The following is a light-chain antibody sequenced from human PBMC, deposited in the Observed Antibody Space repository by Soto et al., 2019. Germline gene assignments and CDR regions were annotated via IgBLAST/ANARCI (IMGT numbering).Light chain of an antibody. Sequence: IQMTQSPSSLYASVGVRDTITCRASQSISSYLNWYLQKPGKAPKLLIYAASGLQSRVPSRFSGSGSATDFTLAISRLQPEDFATYYCQQSYSTPPIVGGGTKVEIK. CDR3: QQSYSTPPI. CDR1: QSISSY. CDR2: AAS. V-gene: IGKV1-39*01. J-gene: IGKJ4*01.